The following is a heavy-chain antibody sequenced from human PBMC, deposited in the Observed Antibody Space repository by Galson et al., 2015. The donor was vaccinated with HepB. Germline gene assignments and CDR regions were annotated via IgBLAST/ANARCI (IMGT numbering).Heavy chain of an antibody. Sequence: SLRLSRAASGFTFSSYWMSWVRQAPGKGLEWVANIKQDGSEKYYVDSVKGRFTISRDNAKNSLYLQMNSLRAEDTAVYYCARDRIAVAGTWFGDFQHWGQGTLVTVSS. V-gene: IGHV3-7*03. D-gene: IGHD6-19*01. CDR1: GFTFSSYW. CDR2: IKQDGSEK. CDR3: ARDRIAVAGTWFGDFQH. J-gene: IGHJ1*01.